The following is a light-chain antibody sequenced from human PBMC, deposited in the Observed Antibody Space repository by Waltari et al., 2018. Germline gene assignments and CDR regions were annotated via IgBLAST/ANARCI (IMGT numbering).Light chain of an antibody. CDR3: QQYNSPPT. J-gene: IGKJ1*01. Sequence: DIQMTQSPSTLSASVGDRVTITCRASQSISGWLAWYQQKPGNAPKLLIYQAFTLESGGPSRFSGSGSGTYFTLTISSLQADDFATYFCQQYNSPPTFGQGTKVEIK. CDR1: QSISGW. V-gene: IGKV1-5*03. CDR2: QAF.